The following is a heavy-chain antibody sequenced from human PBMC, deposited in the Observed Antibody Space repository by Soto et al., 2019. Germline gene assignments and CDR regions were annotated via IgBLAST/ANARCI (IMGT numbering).Heavy chain of an antibody. CDR2: ISGSGGST. D-gene: IGHD1-7*01. CDR3: AKGEGTGTTLGY. J-gene: IGHJ4*02. CDR1: GVTFSSYA. Sequence: EVQLLESGGGLVQPGGSLRLSCAASGVTFSSYAMSWVRQAPGTGMEWVSAISGSGGSTSYADSVKGRFTISRDNAKNTLYLQMNSLRAEDTAVYYCAKGEGTGTTLGYWGQGTLVTVSS. V-gene: IGHV3-23*01.